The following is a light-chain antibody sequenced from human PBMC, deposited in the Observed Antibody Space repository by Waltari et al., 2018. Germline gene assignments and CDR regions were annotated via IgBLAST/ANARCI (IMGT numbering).Light chain of an antibody. V-gene: IGKV2-28*01. J-gene: IGKJ1*01. Sequence: MVVTKSPLSLPVTPGVPASISCRSSQSPLHSNGYNYLDWYQQKPGQSPQLLIYLGSNRASGVPDRFSGSGSGTDFTLKISRVEAEDVGVYYCMQSLRALWTFGQGTKVEIK. CDR2: LGS. CDR1: QSPLHSNGYNY. CDR3: MQSLRALWT.